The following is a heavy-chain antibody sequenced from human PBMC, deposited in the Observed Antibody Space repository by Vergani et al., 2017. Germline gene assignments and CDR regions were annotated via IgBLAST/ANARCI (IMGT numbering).Heavy chain of an antibody. CDR3: AKVKWLTPSYFDY. CDR2: ISGSGGAT. CDR1: GFTFSSYS. J-gene: IGHJ4*02. D-gene: IGHD6-19*01. Sequence: EVQLVESGGGLVKPGGSLRLSCAASGFTFSSYSMNWVRQAPGKGLEWVSLISGSGGATYYADSVKGRFTISRDNSKNTLYLQMNSLRAEDAAVYYCAKVKWLTPSYFDYWGQGTLVTVSS. V-gene: IGHV3-23*04.